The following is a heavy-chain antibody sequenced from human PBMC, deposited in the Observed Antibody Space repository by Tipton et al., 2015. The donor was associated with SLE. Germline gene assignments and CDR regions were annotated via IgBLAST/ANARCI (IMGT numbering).Heavy chain of an antibody. CDR1: GFTFSNYN. CDR3: ARLPYDSRGYYGRYYYGLDV. V-gene: IGHV3-21*03. CDR2: ISGSSTYV. J-gene: IGHJ6*02. D-gene: IGHD3-22*01. Sequence: SLRLSCAASGFTFSNYNINWVRQAPGKGLEWVSSISGSSTYVHYADSVKGRFTVSRDNAKNSLFLQMNGLRPEDTAVYYCARLPYDSRGYYGRYYYGLDVWGQGTTVTVSS.